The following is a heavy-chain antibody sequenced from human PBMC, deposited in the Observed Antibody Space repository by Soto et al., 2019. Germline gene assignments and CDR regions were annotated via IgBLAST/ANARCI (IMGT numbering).Heavy chain of an antibody. J-gene: IGHJ6*02. D-gene: IGHD3-10*01. CDR1: GGDFLSYT. CDR2: IIPILDVA. Sequence: QLVQSGAEVKKPGSSVKVSCKASGGDFLSYTISWVRQAPGQGPEGMGTIIPILDVAKNAQKFQGRVAITADKDTSTVYMELKSLRSNDTAVYYCAQMWFGELWRGMDVCGQGTTITVSS. V-gene: IGHV1-69*02. CDR3: AQMWFGELWRGMDV.